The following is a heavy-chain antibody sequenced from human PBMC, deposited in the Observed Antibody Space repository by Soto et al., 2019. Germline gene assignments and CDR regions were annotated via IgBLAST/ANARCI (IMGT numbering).Heavy chain of an antibody. CDR1: GCNFDSLA. V-gene: IGHV3-23*01. J-gene: IGHJ6*02. Sequence: PGRFQRHSSMAAGCNFDSLAVFWVRKATGKGLEWVSGVSVSGTTTYYADSVRGRFTISRDNSRNTLYLQMISLRAEDTAVYYCAKDVPKVPDYGDHRWGYFYYGMDVWGQGTTVTVSS. D-gene: IGHD4-17*01. CDR3: AKDVPKVPDYGDHRWGYFYYGMDV. CDR2: VSVSGTTT.